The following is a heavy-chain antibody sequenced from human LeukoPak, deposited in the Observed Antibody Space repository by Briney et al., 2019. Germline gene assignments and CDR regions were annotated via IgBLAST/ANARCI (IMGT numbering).Heavy chain of an antibody. V-gene: IGHV1-2*06. CDR1: GYTFTDYF. CDR2: INPNSGGT. CDR3: ARVGLGGYCSSTSCYTGNWYFDL. D-gene: IGHD2-2*02. Sequence: ASVRVSCKTSGYTFTDYFVHWVRQAPGQGLEWMGRINPNSGGTNYAQKFQGRVTMTRDTSISTAYMELSRLRSDDTAVYYCARVGLGGYCSSTSCYTGNWYFDLWGRGTLVTVSS. J-gene: IGHJ2*01.